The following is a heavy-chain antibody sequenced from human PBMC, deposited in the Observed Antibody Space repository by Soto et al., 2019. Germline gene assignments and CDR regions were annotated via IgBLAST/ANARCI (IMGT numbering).Heavy chain of an antibody. CDR2: ISYDGSNK. Sequence: GGSLRLSCAASGFTFSSYAMHWVRQAPGKGLEWVAVISYDGSNKYYADSVKGRFTISRDNSKNTLYLQMNSLRAEDTAVYYCARDRWELLVDGLFDYWGQGTLVTVSS. V-gene: IGHV3-30-3*01. J-gene: IGHJ4*02. CDR3: ARDRWELLVDGLFDY. D-gene: IGHD1-26*01. CDR1: GFTFSSYA.